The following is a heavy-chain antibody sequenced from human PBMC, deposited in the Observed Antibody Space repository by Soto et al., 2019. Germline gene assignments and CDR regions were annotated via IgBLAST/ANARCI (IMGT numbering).Heavy chain of an antibody. Sequence: GASVKVSCKASGYTFTSYGISWVRQAPGQGLDWMGWISAYNGNTNYAQKLQGRVTMTTDTSTSTAYMELRSLRSDDTAVYYCARAPSYYDFWSGSQYYFDYWGQGTLVTVSS. CDR2: ISAYNGNT. CDR3: ARAPSYYDFWSGSQYYFDY. J-gene: IGHJ4*02. D-gene: IGHD3-3*01. CDR1: GYTFTSYG. V-gene: IGHV1-18*01.